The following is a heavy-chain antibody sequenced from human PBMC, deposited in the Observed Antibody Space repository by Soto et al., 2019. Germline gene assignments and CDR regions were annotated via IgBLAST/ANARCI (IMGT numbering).Heavy chain of an antibody. CDR3: VQYNSDY. J-gene: IGHJ4*02. CDR1: GFTFISYT. CDR2: ISSRSSYI. Sequence: GGSLRLSCAASGFTFISYTMNWVRQAPGRGLEWVSSISSRSSYIYYADTVKGRFTISRDDAKNSLFLQMNSLRAEDTAVYYCVQYNSDYWGQGT. V-gene: IGHV3-21*01. D-gene: IGHD4-4*01.